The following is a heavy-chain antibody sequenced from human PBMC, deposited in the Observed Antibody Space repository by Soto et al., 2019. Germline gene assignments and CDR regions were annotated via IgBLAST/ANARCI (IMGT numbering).Heavy chain of an antibody. CDR2: ISAYNGNT. CDR3: ARKYGDYYDSSGYQNWFDP. J-gene: IGHJ5*02. V-gene: IGHV1-18*01. CDR1: GYTFTSYG. D-gene: IGHD3-22*01. Sequence: ASVKVSCKASGYTFTSYGISWVRQAPGQGLEWMGWISAYNGNTNYAQKLQGRVTMTTDTSTSTAYMELRSLRSDDTAVYYCARKYGDYYDSSGYQNWFDPWGQGTLVTVSS.